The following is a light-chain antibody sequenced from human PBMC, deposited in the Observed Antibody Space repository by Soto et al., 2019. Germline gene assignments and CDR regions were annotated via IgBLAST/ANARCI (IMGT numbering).Light chain of an antibody. Sequence: DIQMTQSPSSVSASVGDRVTITCRASQAISPWLAWYQQRPGKAPNLLIYGTSTLQAGVPSRFSGGGSGTEFSLTISSRQPEDFATYYCQQASISQLTFGGGTKVEIK. J-gene: IGKJ4*01. CDR1: QAISPW. V-gene: IGKV1-12*01. CDR3: QQASISQLT. CDR2: GTS.